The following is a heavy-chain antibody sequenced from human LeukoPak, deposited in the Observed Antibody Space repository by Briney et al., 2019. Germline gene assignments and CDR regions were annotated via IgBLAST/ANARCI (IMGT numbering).Heavy chain of an antibody. CDR1: GFTFNQHA. V-gene: IGHV3-30*03. J-gene: IGHJ4*02. Sequence: GGSLRLSCAASGFTFNQHAMYWVRQAPGKGLEWVALISNDGTNKFYTDSVKGRFTISRDNSKNALYLETNNLRLEDTAMYYCARDLTPHYDVMTGFGGYYFDNWGQGTRVIVSS. D-gene: IGHD3-9*01. CDR2: ISNDGTNK. CDR3: ARDLTPHYDVMTGFGGYYFDN.